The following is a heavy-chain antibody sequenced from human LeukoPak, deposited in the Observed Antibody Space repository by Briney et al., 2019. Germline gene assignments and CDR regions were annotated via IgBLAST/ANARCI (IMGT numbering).Heavy chain of an antibody. Sequence: PSETLSLTCSVSGGSIGISSYYWAWIRQPPGKGLEWIGSIYYSGNTYYNPSLKSRVTISVDTSKNQFSLKLSSVTAADTAVYYCARWTVDIVGATTGFDYWGQGTLVTVSS. J-gene: IGHJ4*02. CDR3: ARWTVDIVGATTGFDY. V-gene: IGHV4-39*01. CDR1: GGSIGISSYY. D-gene: IGHD1-26*01. CDR2: IYYSGNT.